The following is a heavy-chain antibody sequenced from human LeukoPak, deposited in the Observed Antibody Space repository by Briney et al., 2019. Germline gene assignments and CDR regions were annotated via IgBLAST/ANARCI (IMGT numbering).Heavy chain of an antibody. CDR1: GGSISSSSYY. J-gene: IGHJ2*01. CDR2: IYYSGST. Sequence: SETLSLTCTVSGGSISSSSYYWGWIRQPPGKGLEWIGSIYYSGSTYYNPSLKSRVTISVDTSKNQFSLKLSSVTAADTAVYYCASHTLVPQIHWYFDLWGRGTLVTVSS. D-gene: IGHD2-15*01. V-gene: IGHV4-39*01. CDR3: ASHTLVPQIHWYFDL.